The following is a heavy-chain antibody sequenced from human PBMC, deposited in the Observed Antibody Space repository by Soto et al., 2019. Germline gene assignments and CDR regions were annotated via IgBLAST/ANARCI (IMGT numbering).Heavy chain of an antibody. CDR1: GYSFTNNY. CDR3: ARMETFGSLNWFDP. V-gene: IGHV1-8*01. Sequence: ASVKVPCKASGYSFTNNYVSWVRQATGQGLEWMGWMNPGSGDTGYAQKFQGRVTMTRDISIATAYMELSSLRFDDTAIYYCARMETFGSLNWFDPWGQGTLVTVSS. J-gene: IGHJ5*02. CDR2: MNPGSGDT. D-gene: IGHD3-16*01.